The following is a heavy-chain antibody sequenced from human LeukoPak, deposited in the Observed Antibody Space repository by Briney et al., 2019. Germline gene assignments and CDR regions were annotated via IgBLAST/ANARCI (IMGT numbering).Heavy chain of an antibody. D-gene: IGHD4-17*01. V-gene: IGHV3-7*01. CDR2: IKQDGSER. CDR1: GFTFSSHC. Sequence: GGSLRLSCAASGFTFSSHCMSWVRQAPGKGLEWVANIKQDGSERYYVDSVKGRFTISRDNAKNSLYLQMNSLRAEDTAVYYCARDHDYGDYLMYFDYWGQGIPVTVPS. CDR3: ARDHDYGDYLMYFDY. J-gene: IGHJ4*02.